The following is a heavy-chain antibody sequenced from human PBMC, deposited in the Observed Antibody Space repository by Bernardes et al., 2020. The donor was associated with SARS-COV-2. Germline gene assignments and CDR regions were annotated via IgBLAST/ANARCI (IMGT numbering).Heavy chain of an antibody. J-gene: IGHJ4*02. D-gene: IGHD1-26*01. CDR1: GFTFNWYT. Sequence: GGSLRLSCAASGFTFNWYTMSWVRQAPGKGLEWVSSISGSGGSTYYADSVKGRFTISRDNSKNTLYLQMNTLRAEDTAVYYCAKGLNSATEDYWGQGTLVTVSS. CDR3: AKGLNSATEDY. CDR2: ISGSGGST. V-gene: IGHV3-23*01.